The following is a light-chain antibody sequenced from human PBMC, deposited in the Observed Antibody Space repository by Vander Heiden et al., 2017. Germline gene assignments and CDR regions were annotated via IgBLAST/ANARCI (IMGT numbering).Light chain of an antibody. CDR2: AAS. CDR1: QSISNY. J-gene: IGKJ4*02. V-gene: IGKV1-39*01. Sequence: DIQMTQSPSSLSASVGDRVTITCRASQSISNYLNWYQQKPGKAPKLLIYAASSLQSGVPSRFSGSGSGTDFTLTISSLQPEDVATYYCQQSNSPPVTFGGGTEVEIK. CDR3: QQSNSPPVT.